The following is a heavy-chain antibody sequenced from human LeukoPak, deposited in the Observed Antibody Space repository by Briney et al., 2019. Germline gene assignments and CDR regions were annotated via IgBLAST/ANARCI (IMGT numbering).Heavy chain of an antibody. CDR1: TGSVNSGVYY. D-gene: IGHD3-22*01. V-gene: IGHV4-39*01. Sequence: SETLSLTCSVSTGSVNSGVYYWGWVRQPPGKGLEWIGSIHSSGNSYCNPSLKSRVTLSVDTSKNQFSLKLSSVTAAVRAVYYCAKHEGSYYDKSGYTFDFWGLGTLVTVSS. CDR2: IHSSGNS. J-gene: IGHJ4*02. CDR3: AKHEGSYYDKSGYTFDF.